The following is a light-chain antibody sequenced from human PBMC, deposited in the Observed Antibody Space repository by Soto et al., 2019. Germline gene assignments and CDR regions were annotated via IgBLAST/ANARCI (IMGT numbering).Light chain of an antibody. V-gene: IGLV1-51*01. Sequence: QSVLTQPPSVSAAAGQKITISCSGGWSNIGPNSVSWYRQFPRTAPKLLIYDNDKRPSGIPDRFSGSKSGTSATLDITGLQAEDEADYYCTSYAGSNNLVFAGGTKLTVL. CDR1: WSNIGPNS. CDR2: DND. CDR3: TSYAGSNNLV. J-gene: IGLJ3*02.